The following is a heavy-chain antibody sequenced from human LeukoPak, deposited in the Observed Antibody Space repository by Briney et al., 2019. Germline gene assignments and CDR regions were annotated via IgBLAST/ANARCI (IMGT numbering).Heavy chain of an antibody. J-gene: IGHJ4*02. V-gene: IGHV1-18*01. CDR1: GYTFTSYG. CDR3: ARDATYCSSTSCLHFDY. Sequence: ASVKVSCKASGYTFTSYGISWVRQAPGQGLEWMGWISAYNGNTNYAQELQGRVTMTTDTSTSTAYMELRSLRSDDTAVYYCARDATYCSSTSCLHFDYWGQGTLVTVSS. D-gene: IGHD2-2*01. CDR2: ISAYNGNT.